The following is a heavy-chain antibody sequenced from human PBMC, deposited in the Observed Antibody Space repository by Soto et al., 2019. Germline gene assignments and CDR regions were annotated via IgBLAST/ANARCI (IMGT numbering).Heavy chain of an antibody. D-gene: IGHD2-15*01. CDR2: IRSKAYGGTT. Sequence: GGPLKLSCTASGFTFGDYALSWFRQAPGKGRGWVGFIRSKAYGGTTEYAASVKGRFTISRDDSKSIAYLQMNSLKTEDTAVYYCTRVSWRWPHTPPFDYWGQGTLVTVSS. J-gene: IGHJ4*02. V-gene: IGHV3-49*03. CDR1: GFTFGDYA. CDR3: TRVSWRWPHTPPFDY.